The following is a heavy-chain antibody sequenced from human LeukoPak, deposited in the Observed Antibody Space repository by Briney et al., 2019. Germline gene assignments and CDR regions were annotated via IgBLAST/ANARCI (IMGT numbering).Heavy chain of an antibody. J-gene: IGHJ2*01. D-gene: IGHD3-3*01. Sequence: SETLSLTCTVSGGSISSYYWSWIRQPAGKGLEWIGRIYTSGSTNYNPSLKSRVTMSVDTSKNQFSLKLSSVTAADTAVYYCARVTYITIFGVVTGYFDLWGRGTLVTVSS. CDR1: GGSISSYY. CDR2: IYTSGST. CDR3: ARVTYITIFGVVTGYFDL. V-gene: IGHV4-4*07.